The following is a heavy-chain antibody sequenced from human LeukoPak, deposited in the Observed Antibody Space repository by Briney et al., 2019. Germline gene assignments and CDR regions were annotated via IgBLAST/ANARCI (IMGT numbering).Heavy chain of an antibody. CDR1: GFTISSNY. Sequence: GGSLRLSCAASGFTISSNYMSWVRQAPGKGLEWVSVIYGGVKTVYSDSVQGRFTISRDNSKNTLYLQMSSQRAEDTAVYYCAKSPKTGFLFDYWGKGTLVTVSS. V-gene: IGHV3-66*01. J-gene: IGHJ4*02. CDR3: AKSPKTGFLFDY. D-gene: IGHD1-1*01. CDR2: IYGGVKT.